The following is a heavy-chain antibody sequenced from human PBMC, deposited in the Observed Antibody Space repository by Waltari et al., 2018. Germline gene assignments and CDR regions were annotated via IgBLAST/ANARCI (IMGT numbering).Heavy chain of an antibody. CDR3: ARWGLGYVKYYFDY. Sequence: EVQLVESGGGLVQPGGSLRLSCAASGFTVSSNYMSWVRRAPGKGLEWVSVIYSGGSTYYADSVRGRFTISRDNSKNTLYLQMNSLRAEDTAVYYCARWGLGYVKYYFDYWGQGTLVTVSS. D-gene: IGHD2-2*01. CDR2: IYSGGST. CDR1: GFTVSSNY. J-gene: IGHJ4*02. V-gene: IGHV3-66*02.